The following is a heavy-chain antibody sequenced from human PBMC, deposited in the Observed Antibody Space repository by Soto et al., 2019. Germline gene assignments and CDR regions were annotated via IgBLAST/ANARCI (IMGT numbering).Heavy chain of an antibody. D-gene: IGHD1-7*01. CDR3: ARQELAGFYYYYGMDV. V-gene: IGHV5-51*01. J-gene: IGHJ6*02. CDR1: GYRFTSYW. CDR2: IYPGDSDT. Sequence: PGESLKISCKGSGYRFTSYWIGWVRQMPGKGLEWMGIIYPGDSDTRYSPSFQGQVTISADKYISTAYLQWSSLKASDTAMYYSARQELAGFYYYYGMDVWGQGTTVTVSS.